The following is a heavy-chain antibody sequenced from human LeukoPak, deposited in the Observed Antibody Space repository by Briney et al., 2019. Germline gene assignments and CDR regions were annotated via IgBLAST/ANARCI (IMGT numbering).Heavy chain of an antibody. CDR3: ARGPDY. J-gene: IGHJ4*02. Sequence: ASVKVSCKASGYTFTNYGISWVRQAPGQGLEWMGWISAYNGNTKHTQNFQDRVTMTTDTSTSTAYMELRSLRSDDTAVYYCARGPDYWGQGTLVTVSS. CDR2: ISAYNGNT. V-gene: IGHV1-18*01. CDR1: GYTFTNYG.